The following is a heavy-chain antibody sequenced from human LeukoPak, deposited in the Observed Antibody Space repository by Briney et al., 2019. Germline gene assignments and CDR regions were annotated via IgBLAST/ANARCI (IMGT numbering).Heavy chain of an antibody. D-gene: IGHD6-13*01. CDR3: ARFIAAAGTFDY. V-gene: IGHV3-7*01. Sequence: GGSLRLSCAASGFTFSRYWMSWVRQAPGKGLEWVANINQDGSERYSVDSVKGRFTISRDNAKNTLYLQMNSLRAEDTAVYYCARFIAAAGTFDYWGQGTLVTVSS. CDR1: GFTFSRYW. CDR2: INQDGSER. J-gene: IGHJ4*02.